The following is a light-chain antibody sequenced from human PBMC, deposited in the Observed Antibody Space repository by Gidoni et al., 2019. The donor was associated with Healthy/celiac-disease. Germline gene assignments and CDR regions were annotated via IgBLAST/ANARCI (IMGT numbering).Light chain of an antibody. J-gene: IGLJ1*01. CDR2: EVS. Sequence: SALTQPASVSGSPGQSTTISCTGTSSDVGGYNYVSWYQQPPGKAPKLMIYEVSNRPSGVSNRFSGSKSGNTASLTISGLQAEDEADYYCSSYTSSSTLGYVFGTGTKVTVL. V-gene: IGLV2-14*01. CDR1: SSDVGGYNY. CDR3: SSYTSSSTLGYV.